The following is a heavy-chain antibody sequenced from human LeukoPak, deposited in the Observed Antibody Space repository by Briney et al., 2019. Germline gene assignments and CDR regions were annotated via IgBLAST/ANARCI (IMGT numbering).Heavy chain of an antibody. CDR2: INHSGST. J-gene: IGHJ4*02. Sequence: PSETLSLTCAVYGGSFSGYYWSWIRQPPGKGLGGMGEINHSGSTNYNPSLKSRVTISVDTSKNQFSLKLSSVTAADTAVYYCARVGYDSSGYYESKDYWGQGTLVTVSS. CDR3: ARVGYDSSGYYESKDY. CDR1: GGSFSGYY. D-gene: IGHD3-22*01. V-gene: IGHV4-34*01.